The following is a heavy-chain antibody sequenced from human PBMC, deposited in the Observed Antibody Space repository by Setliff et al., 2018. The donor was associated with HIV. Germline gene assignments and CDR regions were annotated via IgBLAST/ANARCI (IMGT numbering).Heavy chain of an antibody. D-gene: IGHD2-21*02. CDR3: ARGVTGPYFDY. J-gene: IGHJ4*02. CDR2: ISVYNGDT. Sequence: ASVKVSCKASGYSFTSYGFSWVRQAPGQGLEWVGWISVYNGDTSYAQKVQGRVTMTTDTSTSTAYMELRSLRSDDTAVYYCARGVTGPYFDYWGQGTLVTVSS. V-gene: IGHV1-18*01. CDR1: GYSFTSYG.